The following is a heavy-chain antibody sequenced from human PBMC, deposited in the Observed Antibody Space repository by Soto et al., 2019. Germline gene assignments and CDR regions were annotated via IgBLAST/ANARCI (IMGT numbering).Heavy chain of an antibody. J-gene: IGHJ4*02. D-gene: IGHD3-16*01. Sequence: PGGSLRLSCAASGFTFDDYGMSWVRQAPGKGLEWVSGISGSGSSTYYADSVKGRFTISRDNSKNTLYLQMNSLRAEDTAVYYCAKDLGSTSRMLWGYFDYWGQGTLVTVSS. V-gene: IGHV3-23*01. CDR2: ISGSGSST. CDR1: GFTFDDYG. CDR3: AKDLGSTSRMLWGYFDY.